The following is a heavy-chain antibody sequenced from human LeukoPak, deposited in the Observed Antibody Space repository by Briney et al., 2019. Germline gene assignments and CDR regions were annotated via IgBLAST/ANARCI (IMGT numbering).Heavy chain of an antibody. CDR1: GGSFSGYY. D-gene: IGHD2-15*01. V-gene: IGHV4-34*01. CDR3: ARDNIVVVVAATGGWFDP. J-gene: IGHJ5*02. CDR2: TNHSGST. Sequence: SETLSLTCAVYGGSFSGYYWSWIRQPPGKGLEWIGETNHSGSTNYNPSLKSRVTISVDTSKNQFSLKLSSVTAADTAVYYCARDNIVVVVAATGGWFDPWGQGTLVTVSS.